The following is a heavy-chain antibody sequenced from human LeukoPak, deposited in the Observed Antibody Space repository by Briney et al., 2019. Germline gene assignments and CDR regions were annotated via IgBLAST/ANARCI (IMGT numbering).Heavy chain of an antibody. CDR3: ARDQVPATYYYYGMDV. J-gene: IGHJ6*02. CDR2: ISGSSGII. CDR1: GFTFNTYT. V-gene: IGHV3-48*01. D-gene: IGHD3-10*01. Sequence: GGSLRLSYAASGFTFNTYTMNWVRQAPGKGLEWVSYISGSSGIIDYADSVRGRFTISRDNAKNSLYLQMNSLRAEDTAVYYCARDQVPATYYYYGMDVWGQGTTVTVSS.